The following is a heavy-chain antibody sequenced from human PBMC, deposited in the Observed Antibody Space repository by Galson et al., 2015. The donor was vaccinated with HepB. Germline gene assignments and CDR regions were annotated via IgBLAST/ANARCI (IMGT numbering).Heavy chain of an antibody. CDR3: AKASMIVVGLTYSFDY. Sequence: SLRLSCAASGFTFDDYAMHWVRQAPGKGLEWVSGISWNSGSIGYADSVKGRFTISRDNAKNSLYLQMNSLRAEDTALYYCAKASMIVVGLTYSFDYWGQGTLVTVSS. D-gene: IGHD3-22*01. CDR2: ISWNSGSI. J-gene: IGHJ4*02. CDR1: GFTFDDYA. V-gene: IGHV3-9*01.